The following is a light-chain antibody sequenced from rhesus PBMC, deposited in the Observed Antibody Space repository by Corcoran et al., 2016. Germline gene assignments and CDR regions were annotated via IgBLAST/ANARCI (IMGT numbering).Light chain of an antibody. J-gene: IGKJ2*01. V-gene: IGKV1-22*01. CDR3: LQYSSSPCS. Sequence: DIQMTQSPSSLSASVGDTVTITCRASQSFSSWLDWYQQKPGKAPKLQIYKASSLQSGVPSRLSGSGSGTEFTLTISMLQPEDFATYYCLQYSSSPCSFGQGTKVEIK. CDR1: QSFSSW. CDR2: KAS.